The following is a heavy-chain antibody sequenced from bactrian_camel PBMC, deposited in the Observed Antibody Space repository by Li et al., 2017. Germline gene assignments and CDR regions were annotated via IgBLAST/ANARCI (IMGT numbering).Heavy chain of an antibody. J-gene: IGHJ6*01. Sequence: VQLVESGGGSVQAGGSLRLSCEVSGITEGTNCIGWFRQAPGKEREGIATIDSDGDTAYVESMKGRFTISVDNAKNTLYLQMNSLNPEDTGTYTCAAGQGVGWCLDVIRVGAEADFDYWGQGTQVTVS. CDR2: IDSDGDT. D-gene: IGHD5*01. CDR3: AAGQGVGWCLDVIRVGAEADFDY. CDR1: GITEGTNC. V-gene: IGHV3S55*01.